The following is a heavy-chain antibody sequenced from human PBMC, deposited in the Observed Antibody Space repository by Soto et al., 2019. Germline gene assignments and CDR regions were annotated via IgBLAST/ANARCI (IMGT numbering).Heavy chain of an antibody. CDR2: IKQDGSEK. CDR1: GFTFSSYW. J-gene: IGHJ6*03. D-gene: IGHD5-18*01. CDR3: ARYPYSYGYYYYYYMDV. V-gene: IGHV3-7*01. Sequence: GGSLRLSCAASGFTFSSYWMSWVRQAPGKGLEWVANIKQDGSEKYYVDSVKGRFTISRDNAKNSLYLQMNSLRAEDTALYYCARYPYSYGYYYYYYMDVWGKGTTVTVSS.